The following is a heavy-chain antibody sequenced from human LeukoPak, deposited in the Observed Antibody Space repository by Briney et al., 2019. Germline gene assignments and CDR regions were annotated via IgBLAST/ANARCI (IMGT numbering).Heavy chain of an antibody. CDR2: ISAYNGNT. CDR3: ARGIVGATALMDV. CDR1: VYTFSNYG. D-gene: IGHD1-26*01. Sequence: ASVKVSCKASVYTFSNYGISWVRQAPGQGLEWMGWISAYNGNTKYAQRFQGRVTMTTDTSTSTAHMELRSLISEDTAVYFCARGIVGATALMDVWGQGNTVTVSS. J-gene: IGHJ6*02. V-gene: IGHV1-18*01.